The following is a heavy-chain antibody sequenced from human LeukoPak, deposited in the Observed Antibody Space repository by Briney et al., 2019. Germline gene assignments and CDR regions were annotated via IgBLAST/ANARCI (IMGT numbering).Heavy chain of an antibody. CDR2: MSYSGTS. CDR1: GGSIKTYY. V-gene: IGHV4-59*08. Sequence: PSETLSLTCTVSGGSIKTYYWSWSRQSPGEGLEWIGSMSYSGTSNYIPSLKSRVSMTIDISKNQFSLKLTSVTAADTALYFCAAGSRPYYFYYMAVWGTGTTVTVSS. J-gene: IGHJ6*03. CDR3: AAGSRPYYFYYMAV.